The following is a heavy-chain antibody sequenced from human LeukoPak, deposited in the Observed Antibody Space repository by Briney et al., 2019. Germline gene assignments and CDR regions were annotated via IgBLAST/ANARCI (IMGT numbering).Heavy chain of an antibody. V-gene: IGHV1-2*06. CDR2: INPNSGGT. J-gene: IGHJ5*02. D-gene: IGHD3-10*01. CDR1: GYTFTGYY. Sequence: GASVKVSCKASGYTFTGYYMHWVRQAPGQGLEWMGRINPNSGGTNYAQKFQGRVTMTRDTSISTAYMELSRLRSDDTAVCYCARARFGEAANWFDPWGQGTLVTVSS. CDR3: ARARFGEAANWFDP.